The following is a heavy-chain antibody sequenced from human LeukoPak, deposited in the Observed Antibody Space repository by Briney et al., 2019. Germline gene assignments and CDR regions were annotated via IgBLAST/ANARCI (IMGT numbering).Heavy chain of an antibody. CDR1: GFTFSNAR. CDR3: TTVGYGSGSSSFGDYFDY. D-gene: IGHD3-10*01. J-gene: IGHJ4*02. CDR2: IKSKTDGGTT. Sequence: GGSLRLSCAASGFTFSNARMSWARQAPGKGLDYIGRIKSKTDGGTTDYAAPVKGRFTISRDDSKNTLYLQMNSLKSEDTAVYYCTTVGYGSGSSSFGDYFDYWGQGTLVTVSS. V-gene: IGHV3-15*01.